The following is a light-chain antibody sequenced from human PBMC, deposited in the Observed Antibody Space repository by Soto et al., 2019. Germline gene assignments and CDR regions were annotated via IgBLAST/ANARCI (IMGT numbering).Light chain of an antibody. J-gene: IGLJ2*01. V-gene: IGLV2-23*02. CDR1: SSDVGRYNL. Sequence: QSVLTQPASVSGSPGQSITLSGPGRSSDVGRYNLVSWYQHHPGKAPKLIIYEAIKRPSGISDRFSGSKSGNTASLTISGLQAEDEADYYCCSYGGYSTFVVFGGGTKLTVL. CDR2: EAI. CDR3: CSYGGYSTFVV.